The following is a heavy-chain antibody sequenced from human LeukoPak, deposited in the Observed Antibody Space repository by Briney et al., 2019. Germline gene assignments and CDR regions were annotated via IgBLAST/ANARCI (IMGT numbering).Heavy chain of an antibody. V-gene: IGHV3-21*01. Sequence: GGSLRLSCAASGFTFSSYSMNWVRQAPGKGLEWVSSISSSSSYIYYADSVKGRFTISRDNAKNSLYLQMNSLRAEDTAVYYCAREAGTVADTRGDYWGQGTLVTVSS. J-gene: IGHJ4*02. CDR3: AREAGTVADTRGDY. CDR2: ISSSSSYI. CDR1: GFTFSSYS. D-gene: IGHD6-19*01.